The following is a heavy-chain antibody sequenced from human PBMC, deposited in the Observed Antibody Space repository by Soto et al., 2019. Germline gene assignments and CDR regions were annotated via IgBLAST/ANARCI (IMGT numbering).Heavy chain of an antibody. V-gene: IGHV1-69*01. CDR1: GGTFANFI. J-gene: IGHJ6*02. CDR3: ARNGTYSSSLSQYSGMDV. D-gene: IGHD6-6*01. Sequence: QVQLVQSGAEVKEPGSSVKVSCKASGGTFANFIMNWVRQTPGQGLEWMGGIVPMFGTATYAEKFKGRVTISATESTSTAYMERTSLRSEDTAVYYCARNGTYSSSLSQYSGMDVWCQGTTVTVS. CDR2: IVPMFGTA.